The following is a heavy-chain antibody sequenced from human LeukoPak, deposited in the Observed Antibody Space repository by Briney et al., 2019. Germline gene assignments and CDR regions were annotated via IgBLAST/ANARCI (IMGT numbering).Heavy chain of an antibody. J-gene: IGHJ6*03. CDR3: ARQGYYYYMDV. CDR1: GGSTSSYY. V-gene: IGHV4-39*01. CDR2: IYYSGST. Sequence: PSETLSLTGTVSGGSTSSYYWGWIRQPPGKGLEWIGSIYYSGSTYYNPSLKSRVTISVDTSKNQFSLKLSSVTAADTAVYYCARQGYYYYMDVWGKGTTVTDSS.